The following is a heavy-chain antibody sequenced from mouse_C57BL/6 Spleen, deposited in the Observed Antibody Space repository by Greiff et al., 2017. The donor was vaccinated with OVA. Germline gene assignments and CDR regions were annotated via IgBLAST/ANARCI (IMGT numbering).Heavy chain of an antibody. J-gene: IGHJ4*01. CDR2: ISSGSSTI. Sequence: EVKLMESGGGLVKPGGSLKLSCAASGFTFSDYGMHWVRQAPEKGLEWVAYISSGSSTIYYADTVKGRFTISRDNAKNTLFLQMTSLRSEDTAMYYCARLNYGSSYYYAMDYWGQGTSVTVSS. CDR3: ARLNYGSSYYYAMDY. CDR1: GFTFSDYG. V-gene: IGHV5-17*01. D-gene: IGHD1-1*01.